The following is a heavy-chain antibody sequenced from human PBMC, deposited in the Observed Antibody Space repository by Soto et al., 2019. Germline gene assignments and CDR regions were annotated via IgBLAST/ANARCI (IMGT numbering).Heavy chain of an antibody. Sequence: SVKVSCKASGGTFSSYAISWVRQAPGQGLEWMGGIIPIFGTANYAQKFQGRVTITADESTSTAYMELSSLRSEDTAVYYCARDLRGGYCSSTSCYSFDYWGQGTLVTVSS. CDR3: ARDLRGGYCSSTSCYSFDY. CDR1: GGTFSSYA. V-gene: IGHV1-69*13. CDR2: IIPIFGTA. J-gene: IGHJ4*02. D-gene: IGHD2-2*03.